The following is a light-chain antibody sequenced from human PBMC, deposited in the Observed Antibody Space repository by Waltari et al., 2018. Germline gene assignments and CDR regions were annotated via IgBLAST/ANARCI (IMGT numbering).Light chain of an antibody. CDR3: ATWDDRLKGWV. J-gene: IGLJ3*02. CDR1: SSNIGSNT. Sequence: QSVLTQPPSASGTPGQRVTISCSGRSSNIGSNTVNWHQQLPGTAPKLLIYRNNQRPSGVADRFAGSKSGTSAARAISGLHSEDEADYYCATWDDRLKGWVFGGGTKLTVL. V-gene: IGLV1-44*01. CDR2: RNN.